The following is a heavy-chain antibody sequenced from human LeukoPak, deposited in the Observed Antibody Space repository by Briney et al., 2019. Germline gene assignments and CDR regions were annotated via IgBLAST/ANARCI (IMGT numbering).Heavy chain of an antibody. Sequence: PSETLSLTCAVYGGSFSGYYWSWIRQPPGKGLEWIGEINHSGGTNYNPSLKSRVTISVDTSKNQFSLKLSSVTAADTAVYYCASVRHYYDNWGQGTLVTVSS. CDR2: INHSGGT. CDR3: ASVRHYYDN. V-gene: IGHV4-34*01. J-gene: IGHJ4*02. CDR1: GGSFSGYY.